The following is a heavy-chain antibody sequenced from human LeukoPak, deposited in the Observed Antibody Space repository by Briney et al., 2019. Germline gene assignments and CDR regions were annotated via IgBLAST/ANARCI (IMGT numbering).Heavy chain of an antibody. CDR3: ARVQMATIFYYYYYMDV. D-gene: IGHD5-24*01. Sequence: ASVKVSCKASGYTFTSYDINWVRQATGQGLEWMGWMNPNSGNTGYAQKFQGRVTITRNTSISTAYMELSSLRSEDTALYYCARVQMATIFYYYYYMDVWGKGTTVTVSS. CDR1: GYTFTSYD. CDR2: MNPNSGNT. J-gene: IGHJ6*03. V-gene: IGHV1-8*03.